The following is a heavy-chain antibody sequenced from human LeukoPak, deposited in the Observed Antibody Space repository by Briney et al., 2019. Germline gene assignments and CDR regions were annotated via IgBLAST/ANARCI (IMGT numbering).Heavy chain of an antibody. Sequence: GGSLRLSCAASGFTLSSYEMNWVRQAPGKGLEWVSYISSSGSTIYYADSVKGRFTISRDNAKNSLYLQMNSLRAEDAAVYYCASASTDRSWGAFDIWGQGTMVTVSS. D-gene: IGHD3-16*01. CDR3: ASASTDRSWGAFDI. CDR2: ISSSGSTI. CDR1: GFTLSSYE. J-gene: IGHJ3*02. V-gene: IGHV3-48*03.